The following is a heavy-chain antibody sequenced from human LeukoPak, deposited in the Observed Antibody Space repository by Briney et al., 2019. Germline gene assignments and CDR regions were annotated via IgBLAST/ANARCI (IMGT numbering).Heavy chain of an antibody. CDR2: ISSSSNYI. CDR1: GFTFTSYR. Sequence: GGSLTLSCAASGFTFTSYRMNCVRQAPGKGLEWVSSISSSSNYIYYANSVKGRFTISRDNAKNSLYLQMNRLRAEDTAVYYCARGTYCSSTSCYHFDYWGQGTLVTVSS. J-gene: IGHJ4*02. D-gene: IGHD2-2*01. V-gene: IGHV3-21*01. CDR3: ARGTYCSSTSCYHFDY.